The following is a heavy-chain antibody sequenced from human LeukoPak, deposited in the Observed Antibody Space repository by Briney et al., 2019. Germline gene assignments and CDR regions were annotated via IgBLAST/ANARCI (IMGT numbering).Heavy chain of an antibody. CDR2: ISSSSSYI. J-gene: IGHJ4*02. CDR1: GFTFSSYS. V-gene: IGHV3-21*01. D-gene: IGHD3-3*01. CDR3: ARGAGITIFGVVRKGHFDY. Sequence: GGSLRLSCAASGFTFSSYSMNWVRQAPGKGLEWVSSISSSSSYIYYADSVKGRFTISRDNAKNSLYLQMNSLRAEDTAVYYCARGAGITIFGVVRKGHFDYWGQGTLVTVSS.